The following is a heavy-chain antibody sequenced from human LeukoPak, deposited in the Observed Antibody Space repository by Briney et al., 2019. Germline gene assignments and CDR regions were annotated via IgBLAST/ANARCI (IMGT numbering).Heavy chain of an antibody. CDR3: ARDSRAGSSSPYYYYYGMDV. CDR2: IYYSGST. J-gene: IGHJ6*02. Sequence: SETLSLTCTVSGGSISSYYWSWIRQPPGKGLEWIGYIYYSGSTNYNPSLKSRVTISVDTSKNQFSLKLSSVTAADTAVYYCARDSRAGSSSPYYYYYGMDVWGQGTLVTVSS. V-gene: IGHV4-59*01. D-gene: IGHD6-6*01. CDR1: GGSISSYY.